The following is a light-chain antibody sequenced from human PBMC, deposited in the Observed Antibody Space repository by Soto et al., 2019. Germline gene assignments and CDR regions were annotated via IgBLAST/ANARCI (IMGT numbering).Light chain of an antibody. CDR3: QQYVTSWT. Sequence: EIVLTQSPGTLSLSPGERATFSCRASQSVSSNYLAWYQQKPGQAPRLLIYGASTRATGIPDRFSGSGSRTDFTLTISRLEPEDFAVYYCQQYVTSWTFGQGTKVEIK. CDR1: QSVSSNY. J-gene: IGKJ1*01. CDR2: GAS. V-gene: IGKV3-20*01.